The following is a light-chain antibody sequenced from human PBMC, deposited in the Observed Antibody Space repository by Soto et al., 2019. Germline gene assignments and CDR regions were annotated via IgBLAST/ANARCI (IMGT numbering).Light chain of an antibody. CDR3: QTWGTGPFV. CDR2: LNSDGNH. J-gene: IGLJ1*01. CDR1: SGHSSYA. Sequence: QPVLTQSPSASASLGASVKLTCTLSSGHSSYAIAWHQQQPEKGPRYLMKLNSDGNHSKGDGIPDRFSGSSSGAERYLTISSLQSEDEADYYCQTWGTGPFVFGTGTKLTVL. V-gene: IGLV4-69*01.